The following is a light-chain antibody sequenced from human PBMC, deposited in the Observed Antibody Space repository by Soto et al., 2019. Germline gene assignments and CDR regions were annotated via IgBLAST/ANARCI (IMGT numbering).Light chain of an antibody. Sequence: EIVMTQSPATLSVSPGERATLSCRASQSVSSNLAWYQQKPGQAPRLLIYGASTRATGIPARFSGSGSGTEFTLTISSPQSEDFGVYYCQQYKNWPPFTFGPGTKVDIK. V-gene: IGKV3-15*01. CDR2: GAS. CDR1: QSVSSN. CDR3: QQYKNWPPFT. J-gene: IGKJ3*01.